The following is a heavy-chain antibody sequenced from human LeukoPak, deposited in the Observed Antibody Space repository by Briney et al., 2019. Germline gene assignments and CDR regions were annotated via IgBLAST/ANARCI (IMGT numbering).Heavy chain of an antibody. CDR3: ARGYDLGSPSRPDY. CDR1: GGSISSYY. V-gene: IGHV4-59*12. CDR2: IYYSGST. Sequence: SETLSLTCTVSGGSISSYYWSWIRQPPGKGLEWIGYIYYSGSTNYNPSLKSRVTISVDTSKNQFSLKLSSVTAADTAVYYCARGYDLGSPSRPDYWGQGTLVTVSS. J-gene: IGHJ4*02. D-gene: IGHD3-10*01.